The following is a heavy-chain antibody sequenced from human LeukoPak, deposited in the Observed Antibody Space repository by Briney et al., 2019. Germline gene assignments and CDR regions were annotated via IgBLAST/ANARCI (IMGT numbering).Heavy chain of an antibody. Sequence: ASVKVSCKAPGYTFTGSYIHWVRQAHGQGLEWMGWINPNSGGTSSAQKFQGRVTMTRDTSVSTAYMELSRLRSDDTALYYCARETGYCSGGRCYFIYWGQGTLVTVSS. CDR3: ARETGYCSGGRCYFIY. V-gene: IGHV1-2*02. J-gene: IGHJ4*02. CDR2: INPNSGGT. CDR1: GYTFTGSY. D-gene: IGHD2-15*01.